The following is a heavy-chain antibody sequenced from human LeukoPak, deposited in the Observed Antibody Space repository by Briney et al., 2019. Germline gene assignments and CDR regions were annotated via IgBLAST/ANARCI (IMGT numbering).Heavy chain of an antibody. CDR2: ISWNSGSI. CDR1: GFTFDDYA. Sequence: GGSLRLSCAAFGFTFDDYAMHWVRQAPGKGLEWVSGISWNSGSIGYADSVKGRFTISRDNAKNSLYLQMNSLRAEDTALYYCAKDIVATDHDAFDIWGQGTMVTVSS. CDR3: AKDIVATDHDAFDI. D-gene: IGHD2-21*02. V-gene: IGHV3-9*01. J-gene: IGHJ3*02.